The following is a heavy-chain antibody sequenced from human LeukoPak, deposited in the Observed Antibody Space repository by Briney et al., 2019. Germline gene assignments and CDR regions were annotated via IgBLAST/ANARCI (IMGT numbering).Heavy chain of an antibody. CDR1: GFTFSSYA. J-gene: IGHJ3*02. Sequence: GGSLRLSCAASGFTFSSYAMSWVRQAPGKGLEWVSAISGSGGSTYYADSVKGRFTTSRDNSKNTLYLQMNSLRAEDTAVYYCAKDLKGCRAFDIWGQGTMVTVSS. CDR2: ISGSGGST. CDR3: AKDLKGCRAFDI. D-gene: IGHD2-2*01. V-gene: IGHV3-23*01.